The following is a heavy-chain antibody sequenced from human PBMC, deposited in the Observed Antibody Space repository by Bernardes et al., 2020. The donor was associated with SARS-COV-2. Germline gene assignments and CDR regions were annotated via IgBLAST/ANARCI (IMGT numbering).Heavy chain of an antibody. J-gene: IGHJ4*02. Sequence: GGSLRLSCAASGFTFSSYWMSWVRQAPGKGLEWVANIKQDGSEKYYVDSVKGRFTISRDNAKNSLYLQMNSLRAEDTAVYYCARVDSSGWYRYFDYWGQGTLVTVSS. CDR3: ARVDSSGWYRYFDY. V-gene: IGHV3-7*04. CDR1: GFTFSSYW. D-gene: IGHD6-19*01. CDR2: IKQDGSEK.